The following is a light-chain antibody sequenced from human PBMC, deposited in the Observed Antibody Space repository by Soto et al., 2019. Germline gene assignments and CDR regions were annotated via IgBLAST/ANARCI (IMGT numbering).Light chain of an antibody. CDR1: SSNIGSNF. J-gene: IGLJ1*01. CDR2: RNN. V-gene: IGLV1-47*01. Sequence: QSALTQPPSASGTPGQRVTISCSGSSSNIGSNFVYWYQQLPGAAPKLLIYRNNQRPSGVPDRFSGSKSGTSASLAISGLRSEDEADYYCAAWDDTLSALFGTRTKVTVL. CDR3: AAWDDTLSAL.